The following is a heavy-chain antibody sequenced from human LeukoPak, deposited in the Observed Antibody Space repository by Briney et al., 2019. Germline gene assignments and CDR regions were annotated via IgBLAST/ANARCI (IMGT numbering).Heavy chain of an antibody. Sequence: PSETLSLTCAVYGGSFSGYYWSWIRQPPGKGLEWIGEINHSESTNYNPSLKSRVVISVDTSKSQSSLKLTSVIAADTAVYYCARSRGYSGYGALGYWGQGTLVTVSS. V-gene: IGHV4-34*01. CDR1: GGSFSGYY. CDR2: INHSEST. D-gene: IGHD5-12*01. J-gene: IGHJ4*02. CDR3: ARSRGYSGYGALGY.